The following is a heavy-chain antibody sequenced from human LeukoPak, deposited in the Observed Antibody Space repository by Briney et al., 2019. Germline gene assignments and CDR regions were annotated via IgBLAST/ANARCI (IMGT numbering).Heavy chain of an antibody. J-gene: IGHJ4*02. CDR2: ISSSSSYI. D-gene: IGHD5-18*01. Sequence: GGSLRLSCAASGLTFSSYSMNWVRQAAGKGLEWVSSISSSSSYIYYADSVKGRFTISRENAKNSLYLQMTSLRAEDTAVYYCAREEEYSYGYCDYWGQGTLVTVSS. CDR1: GLTFSSYS. CDR3: AREEEYSYGYCDY. V-gene: IGHV3-21*01.